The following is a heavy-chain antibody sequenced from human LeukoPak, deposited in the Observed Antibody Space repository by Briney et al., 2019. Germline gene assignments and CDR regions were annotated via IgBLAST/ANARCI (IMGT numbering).Heavy chain of an antibody. CDR2: IGYDGGDQ. CDR1: GFTFSAYG. Sequence: GGSLRLSCAASGFTFSAYGMHWVRQAPGKGLEWVAFIGYDGGDQHFGDSVKGRFTISRDNSKNTLYLHMNILRPEDTAVYFCAKDSTYYVLNYYHYIDVWGKGATVTVSS. J-gene: IGHJ6*03. CDR3: AKDSTYYVLNYYHYIDV. D-gene: IGHD3-10*02. V-gene: IGHV3-30*02.